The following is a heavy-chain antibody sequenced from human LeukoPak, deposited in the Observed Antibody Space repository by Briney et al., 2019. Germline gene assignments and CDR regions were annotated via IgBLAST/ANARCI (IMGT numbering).Heavy chain of an antibody. Sequence: SETLSLTCAVSGGSISSGGYSWSWIRQPPGKGLEWIGYIYHSGSTYYNPSLKSRVTISVDRSKNQFSLKLSSVTAADTAVYYCARDHPDYGGPGIYGMDVWGQGTTVTVSS. CDR3: ARDHPDYGGPGIYGMDV. J-gene: IGHJ6*02. V-gene: IGHV4-30-2*01. CDR1: GGSISSGGYS. D-gene: IGHD4-23*01. CDR2: IYHSGST.